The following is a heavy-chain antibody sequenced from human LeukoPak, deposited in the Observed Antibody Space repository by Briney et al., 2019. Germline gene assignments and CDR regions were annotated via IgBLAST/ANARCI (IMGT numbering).Heavy chain of an antibody. D-gene: IGHD1-26*01. CDR1: GGSISSSSYY. J-gene: IGHJ4*02. V-gene: IGHV4-39*01. CDR3: ARCWPFISYSGSLTGNY. Sequence: SETLSLTCTVSGGSISSSSYYWGWIRQPPGKGLERIGSIYYSGSTYYNPSLKSRVTISVDTSKNQFSLKLSSVTAADTAVYYCARCWPFISYSGSLTGNYWGQGTLVTVSS. CDR2: IYYSGST.